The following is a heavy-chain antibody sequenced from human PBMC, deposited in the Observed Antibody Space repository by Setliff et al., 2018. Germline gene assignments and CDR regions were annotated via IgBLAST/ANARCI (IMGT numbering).Heavy chain of an antibody. V-gene: IGHV4-39*07. J-gene: IGHJ3*02. CDR2: IYYSGST. D-gene: IGHD1-26*01. CDR3: ARDRRIVGARHAFDI. Sequence: SETLSLTCTVSGGSISSSSYYWGWIRQPPGKGLEWIGSIYYSGSTYYNPSLQSRVTISVDTSKNQFSLKLSSVTAADTAVYYCARDRRIVGARHAFDIWGQGTLVTVSS. CDR1: GGSISSSSYY.